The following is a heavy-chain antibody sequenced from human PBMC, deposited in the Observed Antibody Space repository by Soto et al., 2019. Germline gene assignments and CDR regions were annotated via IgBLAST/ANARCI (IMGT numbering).Heavy chain of an antibody. CDR1: GGSISSGDYY. D-gene: IGHD3-3*01. V-gene: IGHV4-31*03. J-gene: IGHJ5*02. CDR2: IYYSGST. Sequence: QVQLQESGPGLVKPSQTLSLTCTVSGGSISSGDYYWSWIRQHPGKGLEWIGYIYYSGSTYYNPYLKSRVTISVDTSKNQFSLKLSSVTAAATAVYYCARWWSGSRQGFDPWGQGTLVTVSS. CDR3: ARWWSGSRQGFDP.